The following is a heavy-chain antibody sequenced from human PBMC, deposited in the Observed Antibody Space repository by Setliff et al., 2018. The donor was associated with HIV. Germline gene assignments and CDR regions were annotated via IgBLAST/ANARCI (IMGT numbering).Heavy chain of an antibody. D-gene: IGHD2-15*01. V-gene: IGHV4-39*01. CDR3: VRVGGGSWLGIHYYYYMDV. CDR1: GASISSSDYY. Sequence: LSLTCSVFGASISSSDYYWGWIRQLPEKGLEWIGSIYYSGSAYHNPSLKSRVAMSVDTAKKQFSLKLTSLTGADTAVYYCVRVGGGSWLGIHYYYYMDVWGKGITVTVSS. J-gene: IGHJ6*03. CDR2: IYYSGSA.